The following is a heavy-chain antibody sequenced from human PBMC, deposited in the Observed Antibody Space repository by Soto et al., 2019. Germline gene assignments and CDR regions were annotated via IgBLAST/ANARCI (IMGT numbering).Heavy chain of an antibody. CDR3: SLSDRYYGMDV. CDR1: GFTFSSYA. Sequence: EVQLLESGGGLVQPGGSLRLSCAASGFTFSSYAMSWVRQAPGKGLEWVSSISTSGGSKYYADSVNGRFTISRDNSNNTLYLQMNSLRAEDTAVYYCSLSDRYYGMDVWGLGTTVTVSS. CDR2: ISTSGGSK. V-gene: IGHV3-23*01. J-gene: IGHJ6*02.